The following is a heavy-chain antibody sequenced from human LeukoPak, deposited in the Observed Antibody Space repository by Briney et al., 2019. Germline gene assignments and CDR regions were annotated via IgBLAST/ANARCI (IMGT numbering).Heavy chain of an antibody. Sequence: GESLKISCKGSGYIFTTFWIGWVRQMPGKGLEWMGIIYPGDSDTRYGPSFQGQVTISVDRSTSTAYLKWSSLRASDTAIYYCARRGPVAENGYYFDSWGQGTLVTVSS. CDR3: ARRGPVAENGYYFDS. D-gene: IGHD2-15*01. CDR2: IYPGDSDT. CDR1: GYIFTTFW. J-gene: IGHJ4*02. V-gene: IGHV5-51*01.